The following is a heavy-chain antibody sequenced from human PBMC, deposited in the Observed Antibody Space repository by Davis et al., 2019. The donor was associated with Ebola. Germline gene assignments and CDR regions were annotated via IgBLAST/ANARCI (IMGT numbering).Heavy chain of an antibody. CDR1: GYSFTGYY. J-gene: IGHJ4*02. CDR3: ASGTTVTTGFDN. D-gene: IGHD4-17*01. Sequence: ASVKVSCKASGYSFTGYYMHWVRQAPGQGLEWMGRINPNSGGTNYAQKFQGRVTMTRDTSISTAYMELSSLRSDDTAVYYCASGTTVTTGFDNWGQGTLVTVSS. CDR2: INPNSGGT. V-gene: IGHV1-2*06.